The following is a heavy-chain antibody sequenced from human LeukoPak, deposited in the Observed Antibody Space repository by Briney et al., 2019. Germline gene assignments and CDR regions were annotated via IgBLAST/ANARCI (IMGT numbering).Heavy chain of an antibody. Sequence: SETLSLTCTVSGGSISSYYWSWIRRPPGKGLEWIGYIYYSGSTNYNPSLKSRVTISVDTSKNQFSLKLSSVTAADTAVYYCARVSAVAGPSFDYWRQGTLVTVSS. CDR2: IYYSGST. CDR3: ARVSAVAGPSFDY. V-gene: IGHV4-59*01. CDR1: GGSISSYY. J-gene: IGHJ4*02. D-gene: IGHD6-19*01.